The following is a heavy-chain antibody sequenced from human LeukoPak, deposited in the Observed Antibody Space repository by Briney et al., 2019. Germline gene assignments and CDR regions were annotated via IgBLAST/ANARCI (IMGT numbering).Heavy chain of an antibody. CDR1: GFTFSTYW. V-gene: IGHV3-7*01. CDR2: IKEEGSEG. D-gene: IGHD6-19*01. J-gene: IGHJ3*02. CDR3: ARDISPRYSSGWADAFDI. Sequence: GGSLRLSCAGSGFTFSTYWMTWVRQAPGKGLEWVANIKEEGSEGPYADSVTGRFTISRDNAKNSLYLQMNSLRAEDTAVYYCARDISPRYSSGWADAFDIWGQGTVVTVSS.